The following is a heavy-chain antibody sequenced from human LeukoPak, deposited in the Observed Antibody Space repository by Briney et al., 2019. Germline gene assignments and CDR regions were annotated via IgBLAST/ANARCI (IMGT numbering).Heavy chain of an antibody. D-gene: IGHD1-20*01. CDR2: IYSGGST. V-gene: IGHV3-53*01. Sequence: PGGSLRLSCAASGFTVSSNYISWVRQAPGKGLDWVSIIYSGGSTYSADSAKSRFTISRDNSKNTRYLQKNSLRAEDTAAYYCARGRGAITGTTGYYFDYWGQGTLVTVSS. CDR3: ARGRGAITGTTGYYFDY. CDR1: GFTVSSNY. J-gene: IGHJ4*02.